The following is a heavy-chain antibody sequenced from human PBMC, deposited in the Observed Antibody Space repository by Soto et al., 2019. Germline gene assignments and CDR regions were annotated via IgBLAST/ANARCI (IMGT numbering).Heavy chain of an antibody. CDR1: GGSISSSSYY. J-gene: IGHJ6*03. V-gene: IGHV4-39*01. Sequence: SETLSLTCTVSGGSISSSSYYWGWIRQPPGKGLEWIGSIYYSGSTYYNPSLKSRVTISVDTSNNQFSLKLSSVTAADTAVYFCASFFGEDFYYYYYYMDVWGKGTTVTVSS. CDR2: IYYSGST. CDR3: ASFFGEDFYYYYYYMDV. D-gene: IGHD3-10*01.